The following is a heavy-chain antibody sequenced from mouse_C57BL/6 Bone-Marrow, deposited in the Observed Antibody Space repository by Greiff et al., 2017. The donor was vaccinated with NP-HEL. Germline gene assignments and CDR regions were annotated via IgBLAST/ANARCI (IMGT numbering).Heavy chain of an antibody. Sequence: EVQGVESGGDLVKPGGSLKLSCAASGFTFSSYGMSWVRQTPDKRLEWVATISSGGSYYYYPDRVTGRFTISRDNAKNTLYLQMSSLKSEDTAMYYCASPYDYDVAWFAYWGQGTLVTVSA. D-gene: IGHD2-4*01. CDR1: GFTFSSYG. CDR2: ISSGGSYY. V-gene: IGHV5-6*01. CDR3: ASPYDYDVAWFAY. J-gene: IGHJ3*01.